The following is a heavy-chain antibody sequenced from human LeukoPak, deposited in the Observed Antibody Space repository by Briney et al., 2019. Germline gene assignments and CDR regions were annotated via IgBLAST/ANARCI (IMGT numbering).Heavy chain of an antibody. J-gene: IGHJ3*02. V-gene: IGHV4-59*01. D-gene: IGHD2-2*01. CDR1: SGSFRTYY. CDR2: IFYNEGT. Sequence: SETLSLTCTVSSGSFRTYYWSWIRQPPGRGLEWIGYIFYNEGTSYNPSLKSRVTISVDTSNNQLSLKVNSVTAADTAMYYCVKSNSRYQPWTLDIWGRGTMVTVSS. CDR3: VKSNSRYQPWTLDI.